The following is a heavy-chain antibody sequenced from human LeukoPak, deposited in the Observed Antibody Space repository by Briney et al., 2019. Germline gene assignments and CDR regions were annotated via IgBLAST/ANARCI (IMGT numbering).Heavy chain of an antibody. CDR1: GFTFSTYA. D-gene: IGHD3-10*01. CDR3: ARARDYYGSGSHPDY. J-gene: IGHJ4*02. CDR2: ISYDGSSK. Sequence: GSLRLSCVASGFTFSTYAMHWVRQAPGKGLEWVAVISYDGSSKYYADSMKGRFTISRDKSKNTLYLLVGTLRVEDTAVYYCARARDYYGSGSHPDYWGQGTLVTVSS. V-gene: IGHV3-30-3*01.